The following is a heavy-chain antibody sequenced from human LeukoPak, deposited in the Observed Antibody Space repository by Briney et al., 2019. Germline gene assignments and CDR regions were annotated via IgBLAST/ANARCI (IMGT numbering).Heavy chain of an antibody. J-gene: IGHJ3*02. V-gene: IGHV4-4*07. CDR3: ASATWAYAFDI. Sequence: SETLSLTCTVSGGSLSSYYWSWIRQPAGKGLEWIGRIYTSGSTNYNPSLKSRVTMSVDTSKNQFSLKLSSLTAADTVVYYCASATWAYAFDIWRQGTMVTVSS. CDR1: GGSLSSYY. CDR2: IYTSGST. D-gene: IGHD2-15*01.